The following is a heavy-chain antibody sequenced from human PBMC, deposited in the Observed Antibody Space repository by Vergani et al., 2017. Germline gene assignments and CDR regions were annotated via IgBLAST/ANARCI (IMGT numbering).Heavy chain of an antibody. CDR3: AKDRGNHYYYYYMDV. CDR2: ISGSGGST. J-gene: IGHJ6*03. V-gene: IGHV3-23*01. CDR1: GFTFSSYA. Sequence: EVQLLESGGGLVQPGGSLRLSCAASGFTFSSYAMSWVRQAPGKGLEWVSSISGSGGSTYYADSVKGRFTISRDNSKNTLYLQMNSLRAEDTAVYYCAKDRGNHYYYYYMDVWGKGTTVTVSS. D-gene: IGHD1-14*01.